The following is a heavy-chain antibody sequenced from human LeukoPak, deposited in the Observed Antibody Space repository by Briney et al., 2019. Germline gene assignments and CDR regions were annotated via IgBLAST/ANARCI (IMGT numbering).Heavy chain of an antibody. V-gene: IGHV4-34*01. CDR3: ARGLGFDP. CDR1: GGSFSGYY. CDR2: INHSGST. J-gene: IGHJ5*02. Sequence: SETLSLTCAVSGGSFSGYYWSWIRQPPGKGLEWIGEINHSGSTNYNPSLKSRVTISVDTSKNQSSLKLSSVTAADTAVYYCARGLGFDPWGQGTLVTVSS.